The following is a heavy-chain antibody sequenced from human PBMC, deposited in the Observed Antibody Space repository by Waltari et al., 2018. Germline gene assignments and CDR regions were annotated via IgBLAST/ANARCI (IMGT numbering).Heavy chain of an antibody. J-gene: IGHJ5*01. CDR1: VYTFSTYG. Sequence: QVHLVQSGAEVKQPGASVKVPCKSSVYTFSTYGITWVRQAPGQGLEWMGWISAHNGNTNHAQKFQDRVTLTTDTSTNTAYMELRSLTSDDTAVYYCATAVGGNMEFDNWGQGTLVTVSS. CDR2: ISAHNGNT. CDR3: ATAVGGNMEFDN. D-gene: IGHD6-19*01. V-gene: IGHV1-18*01.